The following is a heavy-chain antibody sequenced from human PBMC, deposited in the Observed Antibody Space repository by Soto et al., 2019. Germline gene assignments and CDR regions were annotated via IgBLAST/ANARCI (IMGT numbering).Heavy chain of an antibody. Sequence: TLSLTCAVYGGSFSGYYWSWIRQPPGKGLEWIGEINHSGSTNYNPSLKSRVTISVDTSKNQFSLKLSSVTAADTAVYYCARGTNWFDPWGQETLVTVS. CDR2: INHSGST. V-gene: IGHV4-34*01. CDR1: GGSFSGYY. CDR3: ARGTNWFDP. J-gene: IGHJ5*02.